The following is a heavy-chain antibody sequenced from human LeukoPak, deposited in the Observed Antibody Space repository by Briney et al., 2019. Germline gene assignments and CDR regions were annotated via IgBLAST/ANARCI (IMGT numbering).Heavy chain of an antibody. Sequence: GGSLRLSCEASGFLFTSYWMSWVRQAPGKGLECVASTNEAGGDKLYVDSVKGRFTISRDNSKNSLSLQMNSLTAEDTAIYYCAIATTGRGAFGSWGQGTLVSVSS. J-gene: IGHJ4*02. CDR2: TNEAGGDK. CDR1: GFLFTSYW. V-gene: IGHV3-7*01. CDR3: AIATTGRGAFGS. D-gene: IGHD1-1*01.